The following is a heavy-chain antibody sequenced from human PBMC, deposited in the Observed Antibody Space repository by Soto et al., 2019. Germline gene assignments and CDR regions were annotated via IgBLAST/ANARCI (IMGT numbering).Heavy chain of an antibody. CDR1: GGTSSSYA. J-gene: IGHJ4*02. V-gene: IGHV1-69*01. D-gene: IGHD4-4*01. CDR3: ASVGTTVNRRFDF. CDR2: IIPILDTT. Sequence: QVQVVQSGAEVKKPGSSVRVSCNASGGTSSSYAITWMRQAHGQGLEWMGGIIPILDTTAYAHEFQGRVTINADYSTSKVYMEMSSLTSDDTAVYYCASVGTTVNRRFDFWGQGPLVTVSS.